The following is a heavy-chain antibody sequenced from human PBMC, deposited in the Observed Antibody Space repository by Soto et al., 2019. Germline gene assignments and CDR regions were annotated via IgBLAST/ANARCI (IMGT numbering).Heavy chain of an antibody. CDR2: IYSGGNT. Sequence: GGSLRLSCAASGFTVSYNYMSWVRQAPGKGLEWVSVIYSGGNTYYADSVKGRFTISRDDSKNTVYLQMNSLRADDTAVYYCPRQKTFGEFDYWGQGTLVTVYS. D-gene: IGHD3-10*01. V-gene: IGHV3-53*01. CDR3: PRQKTFGEFDY. CDR1: GFTVSYNY. J-gene: IGHJ4*02.